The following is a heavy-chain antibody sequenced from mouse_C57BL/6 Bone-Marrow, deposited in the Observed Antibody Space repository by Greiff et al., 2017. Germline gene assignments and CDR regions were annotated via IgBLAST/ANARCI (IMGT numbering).Heavy chain of an antibody. CDR1: GFNFKDYY. V-gene: IGHV14-4*01. J-gene: IGHJ3*01. CDR3: TKIAY. CDR2: IDPDNGDT. Sequence: VQLQQSGAELVRPGASVKLSCTASGFNFKDYYMHWVKQRPEQGLEWIGWIDPDNGDTEYASKFKGKATITVDRSSNTAYLQLSSLASEDTAVYYYTKIAYWGQGTLVTVSA.